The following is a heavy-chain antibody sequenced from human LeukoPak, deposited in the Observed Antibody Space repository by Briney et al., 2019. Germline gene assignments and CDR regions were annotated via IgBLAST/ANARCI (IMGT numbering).Heavy chain of an antibody. Sequence: SVKVSCKASGGTFSSYAISWVRQAPGQGLEWMGRIIPIFGTANYAQKFQGRVTITTDEPTSTAYMELSSLRSEDTAVYYCARPNRGSGYDGAFDIWGQGTMVTVSS. V-gene: IGHV1-69*05. CDR1: GGTFSSYA. J-gene: IGHJ3*02. CDR3: ARPNRGSGYDGAFDI. D-gene: IGHD5-12*01. CDR2: IIPIFGTA.